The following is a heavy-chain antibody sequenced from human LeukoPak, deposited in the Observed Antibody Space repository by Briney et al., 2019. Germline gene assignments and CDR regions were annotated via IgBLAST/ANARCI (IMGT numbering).Heavy chain of an antibody. V-gene: IGHV3-7*01. CDR1: GFTFSSYG. Sequence: GGSLRLSCAASGFTFSSYGMHWVRQAPGKGLEGVANIKEDGSEKYYVDSVKGRFTISRDDAKNSLYLQMNSLRAEDTAVYYCAREGGDYGNFFDFWGQGTLVTVSS. D-gene: IGHD4-17*01. CDR3: AREGGDYGNFFDF. CDR2: IKEDGSEK. J-gene: IGHJ4*02.